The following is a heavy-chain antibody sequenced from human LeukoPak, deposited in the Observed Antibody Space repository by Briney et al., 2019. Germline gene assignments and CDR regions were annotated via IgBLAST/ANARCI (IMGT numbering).Heavy chain of an antibody. CDR3: ARDFSSSWYSYIQH. D-gene: IGHD6-13*01. J-gene: IGHJ1*01. V-gene: IGHV3-30-3*01. Sequence: GGSLRLSCAASGLTFSSYAMQWVRQAPGKGLEWVSLISYDGNKKNYADSVKGRFTISRDNSKNTLYLQMNSLSAEDTAVYYCARDFSSSWYSYIQHWGQGTLVTVSS. CDR2: ISYDGNKK. CDR1: GLTFSSYA.